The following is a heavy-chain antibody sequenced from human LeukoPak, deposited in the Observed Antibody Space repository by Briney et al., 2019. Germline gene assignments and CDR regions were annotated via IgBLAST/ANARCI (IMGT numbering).Heavy chain of an antibody. V-gene: IGHV4-39*07. J-gene: IGHJ4*02. D-gene: IGHD6-13*01. CDR3: ARIRSVGAAAGTIDY. Sequence: SETLSLTCTVSGGSISSSSYYWGWIRQPPGKGLEWIGSIYYSGSTYYNPSLKSRVTISVDTSKNQFSLKLSSVTAADTAVYYCARIRSVGAAAGTIDYWGQGTLVTVSS. CDR2: IYYSGST. CDR1: GGSISSSSYY.